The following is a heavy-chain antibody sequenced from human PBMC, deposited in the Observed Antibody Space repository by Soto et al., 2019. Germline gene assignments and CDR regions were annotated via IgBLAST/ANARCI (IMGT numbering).Heavy chain of an antibody. D-gene: IGHD3-16*01. CDR1: GGSISSSSYY. J-gene: IGHJ6*02. CDR3: ARGGRRILGMDV. V-gene: IGHV4-39*01. CDR2: IYYSGST. Sequence: PSETLSLTWTVSGGSISSSSYYWGWIRQPPGKGLEWIGSIYYSGSTYYNPSLKSRVTISVDTSKNQFSLKLSSVTAADTAVYYCARGGRRILGMDVWGQGTTVTVSS.